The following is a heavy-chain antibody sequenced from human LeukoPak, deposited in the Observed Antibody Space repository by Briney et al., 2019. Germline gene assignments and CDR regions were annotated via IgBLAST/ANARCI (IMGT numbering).Heavy chain of an antibody. J-gene: IGHJ5*02. D-gene: IGHD2-2*01. Sequence: GASVKVSCKASGYTFTSYYMHWVRQAPGQGLGWMGIINPSGGSTSYAQKFQGRVTMTRDTSTSTVYMELSSLRSEDTAVYYCARVALYCSSTSCAAENWFDPWGQGTLVTVSS. CDR1: GYTFTSYY. V-gene: IGHV1-46*01. CDR2: INPSGGST. CDR3: ARVALYCSSTSCAAENWFDP.